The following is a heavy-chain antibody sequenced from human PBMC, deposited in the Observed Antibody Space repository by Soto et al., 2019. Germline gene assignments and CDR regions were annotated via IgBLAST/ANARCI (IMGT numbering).Heavy chain of an antibody. Sequence: SETLSLTCTVSGGSISSSSYYWGWIRQPPGKGLEWIGSIYYSGSTYYNPSLKSRVTISVDTSKNQFSLKLSSVTAADTAVYYCARHPPPDGDYDGVDWFDPWGQGTLVTVSS. D-gene: IGHD4-17*01. CDR2: IYYSGST. CDR1: GGSISSSSYY. J-gene: IGHJ5*02. V-gene: IGHV4-39*01. CDR3: ARHPPPDGDYDGVDWFDP.